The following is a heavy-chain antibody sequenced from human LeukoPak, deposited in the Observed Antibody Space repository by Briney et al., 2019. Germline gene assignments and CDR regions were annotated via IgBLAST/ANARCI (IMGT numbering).Heavy chain of an antibody. J-gene: IGHJ5*02. V-gene: IGHV4-31*03. CDR1: GGSISRGGNH. CDR2: IYYSEST. CDR3: AREVGYPGCSSTDCSGRDWVDP. Sequence: AQTLSLTCTVSGGSISRGGNHWSWLRPHPGKGLESIVYIYYSESTYYNSSLERRVTISVETSNNLFSLKLSYVNAADTAVYYCAREVGYPGCSSTDCSGRDWVDPWGQATMLSV. D-gene: IGHD2-2*01.